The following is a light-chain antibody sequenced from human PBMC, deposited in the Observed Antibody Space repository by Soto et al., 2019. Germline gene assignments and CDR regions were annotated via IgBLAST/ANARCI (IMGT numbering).Light chain of an antibody. Sequence: EIVLTQSPGTLSLSPGERATLSCRASQSVSSSYLAWYQQKPGQAPRLLIYGASSRATGIPDRFSGSGSGTDFTLTISRLEPADFAVYYCQQYGSSPTTLGQGTKVDIK. CDR2: GAS. V-gene: IGKV3-20*01. CDR1: QSVSSSY. CDR3: QQYGSSPTT. J-gene: IGKJ1*01.